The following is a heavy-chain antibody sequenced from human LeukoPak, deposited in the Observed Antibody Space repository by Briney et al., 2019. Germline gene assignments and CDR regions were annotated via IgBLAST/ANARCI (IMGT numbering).Heavy chain of an antibody. D-gene: IGHD3-9*01. J-gene: IGHJ4*02. CDR3: AKGENYDILTGYDY. CDR2: ISYDGSNK. Sequence: PGRSLRLSCAASGFTFSSYGMHWVRQAPGKGLEWVAVISYDGSNKYYADSVKGRFTISRDNPKNTLYLQMNSLRAEDTAVYYCAKGENYDILTGYDYWGQGTLVTVSS. CDR1: GFTFSSYG. V-gene: IGHV3-30*18.